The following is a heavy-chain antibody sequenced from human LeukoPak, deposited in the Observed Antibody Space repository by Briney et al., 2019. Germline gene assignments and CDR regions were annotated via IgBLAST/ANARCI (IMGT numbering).Heavy chain of an antibody. CDR2: ISTSGST. CDR3: ARVYDFEVDP. D-gene: IGHD3-3*01. Sequence: SETLSLTCTVSGGFISTYYWSCIRQPAGEGLEWLGRISTSGSTNYIPCLKSRVTISVDTSKNQFSLRLSSVTAADTAVYYCARVYDFEVDPWGQGTLVTVSS. V-gene: IGHV4-4*07. CDR1: GGFISTYY. J-gene: IGHJ5*02.